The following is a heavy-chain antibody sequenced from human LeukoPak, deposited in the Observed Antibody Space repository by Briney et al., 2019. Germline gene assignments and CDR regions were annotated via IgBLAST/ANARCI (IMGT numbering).Heavy chain of an antibody. CDR2: ISSSSSYI. V-gene: IGHV3-21*01. CDR3: AKAAGHDNRDDAFDI. J-gene: IGHJ3*02. CDR1: GFTFSSYS. D-gene: IGHD3-22*01. Sequence: PGGSLRLSCAASGFTFSSYSMNWVRQAPGKGLEWVSSISSSSSYIYYADSVKGRFTISRDNAKNSLYLQMNSLRAEDTAVYYCAKAAGHDNRDDAFDIWGRGTMVTVSS.